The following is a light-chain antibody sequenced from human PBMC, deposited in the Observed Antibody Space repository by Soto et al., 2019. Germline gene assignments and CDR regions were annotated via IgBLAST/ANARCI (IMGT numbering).Light chain of an antibody. J-gene: IGLJ3*02. CDR1: SGHSSYA. Sequence: QLVLTQSPSASASLGASVKLTCTLSSGHSSYAIAWHQQQPEKGPRYLMKFNSDGSHSKGDGIPDRFSGSSSGAERYLTISSLQSEDEADYYCQTWDTGIQVFGGGTQLTVL. V-gene: IGLV4-69*01. CDR2: FNSDGSH. CDR3: QTWDTGIQV.